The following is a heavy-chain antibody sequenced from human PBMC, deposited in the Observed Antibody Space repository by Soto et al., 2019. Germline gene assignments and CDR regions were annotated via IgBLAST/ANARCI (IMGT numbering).Heavy chain of an antibody. CDR2: IDPGYSYV. V-gene: IGHV5-10-1*01. Sequence: GESLKISCTGFGYTFTTFWISWVRQMPGKGLEWMGRIDPGYSYVNYSPTFQGHVTISLDKSISTAYLHWGSLKASDTAMYYCARLFCSTTTCDSWFDPWGQGTLVTVSS. J-gene: IGHJ5*02. D-gene: IGHD2-2*01. CDR1: GYTFTTFW. CDR3: ARLFCSTTTCDSWFDP.